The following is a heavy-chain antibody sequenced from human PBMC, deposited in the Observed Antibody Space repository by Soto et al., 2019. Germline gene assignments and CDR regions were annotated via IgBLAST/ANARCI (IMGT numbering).Heavy chain of an antibody. CDR1: GGSINNSSFY. V-gene: IGHV4-39*01. CDR3: ARRPLVRGIIPYYFDS. Sequence: QLQLQESGPGLVKPSETLSLTCTFSGGSINNSSFYWGWVRQPPGKRLEWIGSISYSGSAYYNPSLKSRLTIPVDTSKNQFSLNLSSVTAADTAVYFCARRPLVRGIIPYYFDSWGQGTLVTVSS. J-gene: IGHJ4*02. CDR2: ISYSGSA. D-gene: IGHD3-10*01.